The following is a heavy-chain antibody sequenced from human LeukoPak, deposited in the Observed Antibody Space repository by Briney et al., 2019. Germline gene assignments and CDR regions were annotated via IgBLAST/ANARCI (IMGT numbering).Heavy chain of an antibody. CDR2: MSAYNGNT. CDR3: ARGGGAAADYSYYYMDV. J-gene: IGHJ6*03. Sequence: ASXKVSCKASGYTFTSYGITWVGQAPGQGGEWMGWMSAYNGNTNYAQKLQGRVTMTTDTSTSTAYIELRSLRSDDTAVYYCARGGGAAADYSYYYMDVWGKGTTVTVSS. D-gene: IGHD6-13*01. CDR1: GYTFTSYG. V-gene: IGHV1-18*01.